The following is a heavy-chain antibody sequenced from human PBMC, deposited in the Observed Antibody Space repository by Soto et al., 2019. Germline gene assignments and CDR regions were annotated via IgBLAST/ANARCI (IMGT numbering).Heavy chain of an antibody. Sequence: VQLVQSGAEVRMPGSSVKVSCKASGGTFNNYAIHWVRQAPGQGLEWMGGIVPIFGPAKYAQKFRGGVRITADDSTSTAYMDLSSLTSEDTAIYYCARPSYSSSWLPNLDYWGQGTLVTVSS. CDR1: GGTFNNYA. V-gene: IGHV1-69*01. J-gene: IGHJ4*02. CDR2: IVPIFGPA. D-gene: IGHD6-13*01. CDR3: ARPSYSSSWLPNLDY.